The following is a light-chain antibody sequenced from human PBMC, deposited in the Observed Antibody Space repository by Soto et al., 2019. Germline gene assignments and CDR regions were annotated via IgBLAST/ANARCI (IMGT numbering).Light chain of an antibody. CDR1: QSVSSSTY. CDR2: DAS. CDR3: QHYGNSPIT. Sequence: EIGVTQSPGTLSLSPVERATRSCRASQSVSSSTYLAWYQQKPGQAPRLLIYDASSRATAIPDRFSGSGSGAEYTLTISRLEPEDFAVYYCQHYGNSPITFGQGTRLELK. V-gene: IGKV3-20*01. J-gene: IGKJ5*01.